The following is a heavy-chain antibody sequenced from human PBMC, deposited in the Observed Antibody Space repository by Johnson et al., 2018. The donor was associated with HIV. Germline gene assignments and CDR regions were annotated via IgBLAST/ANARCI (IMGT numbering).Heavy chain of an antibody. CDR2: IKSKTDGGTT. J-gene: IGHJ3*02. V-gene: IGHV3-15*01. Sequence: VQLVESGGGLVKPGGSLRLSCAASGFTFSNAWMSWVRQAPGKGLEWVGRIKSKTDGGTTDYAAPVKGRFTISRDDSKNTLYLQMNSLKTEDTAVYYCAKGVVYGGEDACDIWGQGTMVTVSS. D-gene: IGHD4-23*01. CDR1: GFTFSNAW. CDR3: AKGVVYGGEDACDI.